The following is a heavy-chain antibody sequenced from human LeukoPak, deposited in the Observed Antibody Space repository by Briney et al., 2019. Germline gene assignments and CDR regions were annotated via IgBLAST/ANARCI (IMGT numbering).Heavy chain of an antibody. V-gene: IGHV1-46*01. CDR1: GYTFTSYG. J-gene: IGHJ2*01. D-gene: IGHD6-25*01. CDR3: ARDLTLVAGRRYFDF. CDR2: INPSGGST. Sequence: ASVKVSCKASGYTFTSYGISWVRQAPGQGLEWMGIINPSGGSTSYAQKFQGRVTMTRDMSTSTVYMELSSLRSEDTAVYYCARDLTLVAGRRYFDFWGRGTLVTVSS.